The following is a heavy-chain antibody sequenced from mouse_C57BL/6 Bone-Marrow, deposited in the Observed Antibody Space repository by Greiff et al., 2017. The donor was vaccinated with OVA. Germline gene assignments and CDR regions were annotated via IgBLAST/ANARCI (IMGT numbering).Heavy chain of an antibody. CDR3: ARLYYGSSWWYFDV. V-gene: IGHV1-19*01. D-gene: IGHD1-1*01. Sequence: VQLQQSGPVLVKPGASVKMSCKASGYTFTDYYMNWVKQSHGKSLEWIGVINPYNGGTSYNQKFKGKATLTVDKSSSTAYMELNSLTSEDSAVYYCARLYYGSSWWYFDVWGTGTTVTVSS. J-gene: IGHJ1*03. CDR1: GYTFTDYY. CDR2: INPYNGGT.